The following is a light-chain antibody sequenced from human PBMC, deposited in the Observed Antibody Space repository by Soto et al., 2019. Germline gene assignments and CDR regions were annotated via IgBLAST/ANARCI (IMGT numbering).Light chain of an antibody. Sequence: EIVMTQSPATLSVSPGERATLSCRASQSVSSKLAWFQQKPGQAPSLLIYGVSTRATGVPVRFSGSGSGTEFTLTVNSLQSEDCAVYYCQQYNNWPHTFGQGTKVDIK. CDR3: QQYNNWPHT. J-gene: IGKJ2*01. CDR2: GVS. CDR1: QSVSSK. V-gene: IGKV3-15*01.